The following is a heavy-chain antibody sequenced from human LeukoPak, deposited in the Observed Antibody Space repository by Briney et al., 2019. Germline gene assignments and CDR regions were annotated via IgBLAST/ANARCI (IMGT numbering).Heavy chain of an antibody. D-gene: IGHD3-22*01. J-gene: IGHJ6*02. CDR2: ISSSSSYI. CDR3: ARDHGGCYYDSSCKLPLYGMDV. Sequence: GGSLRLSCAASGFTFSSYSMNWVRQAPGKGLEWVSSISSSSSYIYYADSVKGRFTISRDNAKNSLYLQMNSLRAEDTAVYYCARDHGGCYYDSSCKLPLYGMDVWGQGTTVTVSS. CDR1: GFTFSSYS. V-gene: IGHV3-21*01.